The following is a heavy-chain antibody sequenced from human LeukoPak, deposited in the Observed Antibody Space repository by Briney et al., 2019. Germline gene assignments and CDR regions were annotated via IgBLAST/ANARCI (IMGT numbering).Heavy chain of an antibody. CDR2: ISSSSSTI. J-gene: IGHJ4*02. D-gene: IGHD4-23*01. CDR3: ASLPTVVTPGGLYFDY. CDR1: GFTFSSYG. V-gene: IGHV3-48*01. Sequence: PGGTLRLSCAASGFTFSSYGMSWVRQAPGKGLEWVSYISSSSSTIYYADSVKGRFTISRDNAKNSLYLQMNSLRAEDTAVYYCASLPTVVTPGGLYFDYWGQGTLVTVSS.